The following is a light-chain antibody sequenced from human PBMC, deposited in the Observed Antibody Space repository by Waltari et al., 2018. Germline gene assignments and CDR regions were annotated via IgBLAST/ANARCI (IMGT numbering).Light chain of an antibody. V-gene: IGLV3-1*01. J-gene: IGLJ3*02. CDR2: QNN. CDR3: QAWDSGTV. CDR1: DSDNIY. Sequence: SRELTQPPSVSVSPGHTASISCAVDDSDNIYAHWYQQKPGRSPVLVIHQNNKRPSGIPDRFSGSKSGKTATLTISGTQAMDEADYYCQAWDSGTVFGGGTKLTVL.